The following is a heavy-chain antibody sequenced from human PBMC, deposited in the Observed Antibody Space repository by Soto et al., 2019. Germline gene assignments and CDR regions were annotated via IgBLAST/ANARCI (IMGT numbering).Heavy chain of an antibody. CDR1: GGTFGSDA. D-gene: IGHD3-22*01. Sequence: SVKVSCKASGGTFGSDAITWVRQAPGQGIEWVGRIIPIFGTTNYAQNLQGRGTISADKSTRTSYMELHSLTSDDTALYYCASDRTDSGYYTNWLDPWGQGTQVTVSS. CDR2: IIPIFGTT. CDR3: ASDRTDSGYYTNWLDP. V-gene: IGHV1-69*06. J-gene: IGHJ5*02.